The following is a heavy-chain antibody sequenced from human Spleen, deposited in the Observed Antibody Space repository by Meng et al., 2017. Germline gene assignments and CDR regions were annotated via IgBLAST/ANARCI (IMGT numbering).Heavy chain of an antibody. CDR1: GYSISSGYY. D-gene: IGHD3-10*01. V-gene: IGHV4-38-2*02. J-gene: IGHJ3*02. Sequence: SETLSLTCTVSGYSISSGYYWGWIRQPPGKGLEWIGSIYHSGSTYYNPSLKSRVTISLDTSKNQFSLKLSSVTAADTAVYYCARSYYGSTDAFDIWGQGTMVTVSS. CDR2: IYHSGST. CDR3: ARSYYGSTDAFDI.